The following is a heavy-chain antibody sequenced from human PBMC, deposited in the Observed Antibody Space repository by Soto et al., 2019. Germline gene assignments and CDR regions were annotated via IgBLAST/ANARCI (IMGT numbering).Heavy chain of an antibody. CDR3: ARDLGEGAPYNWFDP. Sequence: SETLSLTCAVFGVSFSGYYWIWIRQHPGKGLEWIGYIYYSGSTYYNPSLKSRVTISVDTSKNQFSLKLSSVTAADTAVYYCARDLGEGAPYNWFDPWGQGTLVTVSS. V-gene: IGHV4-31*11. D-gene: IGHD1-26*01. CDR1: GVSFSGYY. CDR2: IYYSGST. J-gene: IGHJ5*02.